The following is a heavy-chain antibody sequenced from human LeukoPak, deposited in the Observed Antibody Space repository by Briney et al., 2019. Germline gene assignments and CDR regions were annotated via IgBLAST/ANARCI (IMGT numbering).Heavy chain of an antibody. Sequence: PSETLSLTCTVSGGSISSSSYYWGWIRQPPGKGLEWIGSIYYSGSTYYNPSLKSRVTISVDTSKNQFSLKLSSVTAADTAVYYCARHLFYYFDYWGQGTLVTVSS. CDR2: IYYSGST. CDR1: GGSISSSSYY. D-gene: IGHD3-9*01. V-gene: IGHV4-39*01. CDR3: ARHLFYYFDY. J-gene: IGHJ4*02.